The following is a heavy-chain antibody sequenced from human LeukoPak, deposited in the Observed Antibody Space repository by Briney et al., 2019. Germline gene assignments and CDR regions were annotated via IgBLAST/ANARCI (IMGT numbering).Heavy chain of an antibody. CDR1: GGTFDTSP. D-gene: IGHD2-21*02. CDR2: IIPLLRTT. V-gene: IGHV1-69*16. CDR3: ARGGRTAGDYFDS. Sequence: SVKVSCKASGGTFDTSPITWVRQAPGQGLEWMGGIIPLLRTTKNAQKFQGRITITTDESTETAYMELSSLKSDDTAVYYCARGGRTAGDYFDSWGQGTLVTVSS. J-gene: IGHJ4*02.